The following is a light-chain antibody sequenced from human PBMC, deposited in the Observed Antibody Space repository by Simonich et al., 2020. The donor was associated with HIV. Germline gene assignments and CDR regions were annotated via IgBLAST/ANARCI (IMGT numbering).Light chain of an antibody. CDR2: GAS. CDR1: QNVSSN. Sequence: EIVMTQSPATLSVSPGERVTLSCRASQNVSSNLAWYQQKPGQAPRLLSYGASTRATCTPARFSGSGSGTEFTLTISSVQSEDFVVYYCQQYNNWPLFFGQGTKLEIK. V-gene: IGKV3-15*01. J-gene: IGKJ2*01. CDR3: QQYNNWPLF.